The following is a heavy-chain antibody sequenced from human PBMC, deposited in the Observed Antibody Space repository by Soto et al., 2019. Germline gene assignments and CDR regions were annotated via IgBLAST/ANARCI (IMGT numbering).Heavy chain of an antibody. J-gene: IGHJ6*04. CDR2: ISPASGNT. V-gene: IGHV1-18*01. D-gene: IGHD3-16*02. CDR1: GYIFVNYG. Sequence: HVQPVQSGAEVRKPGSSVKVSCNASGYIFVNYGIAWVRQAPGQGREWMGWISPASGNTHYASEVQGRLTMTTDRYTTTAYMDLGSLTSDDTAVDDCAMLDNFVTPPQQDVWGDGTTVSVYS. CDR3: AMLDNFVTPPQQDV.